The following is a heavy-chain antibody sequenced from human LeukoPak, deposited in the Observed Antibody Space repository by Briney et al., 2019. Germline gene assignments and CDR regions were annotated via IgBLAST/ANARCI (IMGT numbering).Heavy chain of an antibody. D-gene: IGHD5-18*01. CDR2: ISSSSSYI. CDR3: ARVKGYSYGYYYYYYYMDV. J-gene: IGHJ6*03. V-gene: IGHV3-21*01. Sequence: GGSLRLSCAASGFTFSSYSMNWVRQAPGKGLEWVSSISSSSSYIYYADSVKGRFTISRDNAKNSLYLQMNSLRAEDTAVYYCARVKGYSYGYYYYYYYMDVWGKGTTVTVSS. CDR1: GFTFSSYS.